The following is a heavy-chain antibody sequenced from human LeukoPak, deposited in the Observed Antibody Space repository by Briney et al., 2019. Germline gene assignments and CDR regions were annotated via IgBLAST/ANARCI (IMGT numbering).Heavy chain of an antibody. D-gene: IGHD1-14*01. J-gene: IGHJ4*02. CDR2: IYSGGAI. V-gene: IGHV3-53*01. Sequence: GGSLRLSCVDLGGRRVIKKMSWVRQAPGKGLEWVSLIYSGGAIRYADSVKGRFTISRDSSKNTLFLQMNDLTVEDTARYYCARRPGNWGQGILVTVSS. CDR1: GRRVIKK. CDR3: ARRPGN.